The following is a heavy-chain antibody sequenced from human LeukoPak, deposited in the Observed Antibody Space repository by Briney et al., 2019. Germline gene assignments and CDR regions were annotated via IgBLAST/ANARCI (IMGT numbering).Heavy chain of an antibody. J-gene: IGHJ4*02. V-gene: IGHV4-61*09. CDR1: GGSISSTSYY. CDR3: ARGDFDY. CDR2: ISTSGST. Sequence: SETLSLTCTVSGGSISSTSYYWSWIRQPAGKGLEWIGHISTSGSTNYNPSLKSRVTMSVDTSKNQFSLKLSSVTAADTAVYYCARGDFDYWGQGTLVTVSS.